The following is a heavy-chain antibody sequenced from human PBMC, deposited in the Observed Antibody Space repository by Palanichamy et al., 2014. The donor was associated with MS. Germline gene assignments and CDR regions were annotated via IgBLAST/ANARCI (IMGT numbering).Heavy chain of an antibody. CDR2: IYYSGST. V-gene: IGHV4-39*01. CDR1: GGSISSSSYY. D-gene: IGHD5-18*01. J-gene: IGHJ4*02. CDR3: ARWIQLWSAAGF. Sequence: QLQLQESGPGLVKPSETLSLTCTVSGGSISSSSYYWGWIRQPPGKGLEWIGSIYYSGSTYYNPSLKSRVTISVDTSKNQFSLKLSSVTAADTAVYYCARWIQLWSAAGFWGQGTLVTVSS.